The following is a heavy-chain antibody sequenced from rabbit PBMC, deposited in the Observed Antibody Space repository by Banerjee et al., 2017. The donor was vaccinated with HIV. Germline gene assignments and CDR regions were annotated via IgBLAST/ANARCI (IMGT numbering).Heavy chain of an antibody. CDR2: INTSSGNT. J-gene: IGHJ4*01. CDR1: GFSFTNRYV. D-gene: IGHD6-1*01. Sequence: QEYLEESGGDLVKPEGSLTLTCTASGFSFTNRYVMCWVRQAPGKGLEWIACINTSSGNTGCATWAEGRFTSPKTSWTPVTPPMTRLTTGDTAPYFCAEDFACVNGWNFNLWGPGTLVTVS. CDR3: AEDFACVNGWNFNL. V-gene: IGHV1S45*01.